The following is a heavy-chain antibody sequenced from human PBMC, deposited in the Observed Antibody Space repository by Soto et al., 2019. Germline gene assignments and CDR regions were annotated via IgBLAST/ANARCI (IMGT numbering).Heavy chain of an antibody. Sequence: ASVKVSCKASGYTFTSYAMHWVRQAPGQRLEWMGWINAGNGNTKYSQKFQGRVTITRDTSASTAYMELSSLRSEDTAVYYCARAGYCSGGSCYSREGSAFDIWGQGTMVTVSS. J-gene: IGHJ3*02. D-gene: IGHD2-15*01. CDR3: ARAGYCSGGSCYSREGSAFDI. CDR1: GYTFTSYA. V-gene: IGHV1-3*01. CDR2: INAGNGNT.